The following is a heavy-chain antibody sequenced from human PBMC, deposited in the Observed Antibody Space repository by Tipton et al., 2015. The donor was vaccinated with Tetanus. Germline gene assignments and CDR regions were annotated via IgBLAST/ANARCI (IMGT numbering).Heavy chain of an antibody. Sequence: QLVQSGAEVKKPGASVKVSCKASGYTFTHYGVNWVRQAPGQGLEWMGWISPFNENVNYAEKFQGRLTMTTDRSTATVYMDLRSLRSDDTAVYFCTKDLRPNVGFDLWGRGTLVTVSS. CDR2: ISPFNENV. CDR3: TKDLRPNVGFDL. D-gene: IGHD3-16*01. CDR1: GYTFTHYG. V-gene: IGHV1-18*01. J-gene: IGHJ2*01.